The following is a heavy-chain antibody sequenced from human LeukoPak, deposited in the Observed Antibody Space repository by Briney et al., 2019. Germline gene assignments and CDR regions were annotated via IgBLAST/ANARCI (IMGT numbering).Heavy chain of an antibody. D-gene: IGHD3-10*01. CDR1: GGSISSYY. J-gene: IGHJ3*02. CDR3: ARHVGGSGSHDAFDI. V-gene: IGHV4-59*08. CDR2: IYYSGST. Sequence: SETLSLTCTVSGGSISSYYWSWIRQPPGKGLEWIGYIYYSGSTNYSPSLKSRVTISVDTSKNQFSLKLSSVAAADTAVYYCARHVGGSGSHDAFDIWGQGTMVTVSS.